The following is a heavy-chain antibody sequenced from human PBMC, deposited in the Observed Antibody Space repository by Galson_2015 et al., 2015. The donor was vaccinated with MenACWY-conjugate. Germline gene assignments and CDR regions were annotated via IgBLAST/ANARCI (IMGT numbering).Heavy chain of an antibody. Sequence: SLRLSCAASGFTVSSNYMSWVRQAPGKGLEWVSVIYSGGGTYYADSVKGRFTISRDDSKNTLYLQMNSLRAEDTAVYYCAGEKVGSDYDRHYFDYWGQGTLVTVSS. CDR2: IYSGGGT. D-gene: IGHD5-12*01. CDR1: GFTVSSNY. CDR3: AGEKVGSDYDRHYFDY. J-gene: IGHJ4*02. V-gene: IGHV3-66*02.